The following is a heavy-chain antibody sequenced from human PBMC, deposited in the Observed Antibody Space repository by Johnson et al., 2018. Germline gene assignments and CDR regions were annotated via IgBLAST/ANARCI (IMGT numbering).Heavy chain of an antibody. CDR2: IWYDGSNK. CDR3: AKEAVTTGRYYYYYGMDV. Sequence: QVQLVESGGGVVQPGRSLRLSCAASGFTFSSYGMHWVRQAPGKGLEWVAVIWYDGSNKYYADSVQGRFTISRDNSKNTLYLQMNSRRAEETAVYYCAKEAVTTGRYYYYYGMDVWGQGTTVTVSS. CDR1: GFTFSSYG. J-gene: IGHJ6*02. D-gene: IGHD4-17*01. V-gene: IGHV3-33*06.